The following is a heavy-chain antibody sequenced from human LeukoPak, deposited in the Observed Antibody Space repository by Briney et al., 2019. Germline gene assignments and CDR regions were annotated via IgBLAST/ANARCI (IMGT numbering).Heavy chain of an antibody. CDR1: GGSISNYY. D-gene: IGHD2-2*01. J-gene: IGHJ3*02. Sequence: PSETLSLTCTVSGGSISNYYWNWIRQPAGKGLEWIGRISSSGSTKYNPSLKSRVSMSVDTSNNQFSLKLSSVTAADTAVYYCAYKDIVVVPAAPKGDAFDIWGQGTMVTVSS. CDR3: AYKDIVVVPAAPKGDAFDI. V-gene: IGHV4-4*07. CDR2: ISSSGST.